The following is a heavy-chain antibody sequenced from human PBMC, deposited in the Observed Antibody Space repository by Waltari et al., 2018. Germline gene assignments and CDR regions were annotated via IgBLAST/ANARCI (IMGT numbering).Heavy chain of an antibody. D-gene: IGHD1-26*01. CDR2: SHHSGRN. J-gene: IGHJ4*02. CDR3: ARDRGIGLYFDS. Sequence: QLQESGPGLVKPSGTLSLTCTVSGDSMNSHSWWSWVRQPPGKGLEWIGQSHHSGRNNYNPSLESRVTISLDTSNRQFSRKLTSTTAADTAVYYCARDRGIGLYFDSWGQGTVVTVAP. V-gene: IGHV4-4*02. CDR1: GDSMNSHSW.